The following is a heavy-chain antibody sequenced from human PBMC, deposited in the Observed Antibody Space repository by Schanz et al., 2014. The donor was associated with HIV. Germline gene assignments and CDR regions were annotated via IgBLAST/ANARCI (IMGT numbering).Heavy chain of an antibody. CDR2: ISHDGSDT. Sequence: QVQLVESGGGVVQPGRSLRLSCAASGFTFSTYAFHWVRQAPDKGLESVAVISHDGSDTYYVDSVKGRFTISRDNAKNSLSLQMNSLRAEDTAVYYCARPDYDFWVDVWGQGTTVTVSS. V-gene: IGHV3-30*03. J-gene: IGHJ6*02. CDR3: ARPDYDFWVDV. D-gene: IGHD3-3*01. CDR1: GFTFSTYA.